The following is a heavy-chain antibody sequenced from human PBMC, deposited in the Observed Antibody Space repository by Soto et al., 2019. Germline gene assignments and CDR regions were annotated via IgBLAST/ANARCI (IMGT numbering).Heavy chain of an antibody. CDR1: GYSFTNYA. J-gene: IGHJ6*02. CDR3: ARGYYYGSGRPTRGGMDV. D-gene: IGHD3-10*01. V-gene: IGHV1-18*01. CDR2: ISTYTGNT. Sequence: QVHLVQSGAEVKKPGASVKVSCKASGYSFTNYAIDWVRHAPGQGLEWMEWISTYTGNTNYAQKLQGRVTMTTDTSTSTAYMELRSLRSDDTAVYYCARGYYYGSGRPTRGGMDVWGQGTTVTVSS.